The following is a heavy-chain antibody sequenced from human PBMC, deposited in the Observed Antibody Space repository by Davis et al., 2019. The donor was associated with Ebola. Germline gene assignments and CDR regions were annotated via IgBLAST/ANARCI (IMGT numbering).Heavy chain of an antibody. CDR1: GYTFSSYV. Sequence: ASVKVSCKASGYTFSSYVIHWVRQAPGQRLEWMGWINADNGNSRVTITGDTSATTAYMELSNLRSEDTAVYYCARGYGSGYNPFDYWGQGTLVTVAS. D-gene: IGHD3-10*01. CDR3: ARGYGSGYNPFDY. J-gene: IGHJ4*02. CDR2: INADNGN. V-gene: IGHV1-3*01.